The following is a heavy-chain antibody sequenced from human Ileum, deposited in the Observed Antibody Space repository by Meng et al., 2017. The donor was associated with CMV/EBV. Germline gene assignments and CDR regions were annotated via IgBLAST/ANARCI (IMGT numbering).Heavy chain of an antibody. V-gene: IGHV4-59*01. CDR2: IYNSGIT. Sequence: QLQLQESGPGLAKPSETLSLTCSLSGGVISSYYWTWIRQPPGKGLEWIGYIYNSGITNYNPSLRSRFTISVDTSKNQFSLKLNSVTAADTAIYYCARGRIYYDYWGRGALVTVSS. J-gene: IGHJ4*02. CDR3: ARGRIYYDY. D-gene: IGHD2/OR15-2a*01. CDR1: GGVISSYY.